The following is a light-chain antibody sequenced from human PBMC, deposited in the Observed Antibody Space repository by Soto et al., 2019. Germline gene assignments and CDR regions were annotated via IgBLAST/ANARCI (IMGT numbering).Light chain of an antibody. CDR3: CSYADSSPVV. J-gene: IGLJ2*01. CDR2: EGS. V-gene: IGLV2-23*01. CDR1: SSDVGSYNL. Sequence: QSALTQPASVSGSPGQSITISCTGTSSDVGSYNLVSWYQQHPGKAPKLMIYEGSKRPSGVSIRFSGSKSGNTASLTISGLQVEDQADYYCCSYADSSPVVFGGGTKLTVL.